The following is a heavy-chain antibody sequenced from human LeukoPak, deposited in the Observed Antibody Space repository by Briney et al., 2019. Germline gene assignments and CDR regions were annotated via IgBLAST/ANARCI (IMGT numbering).Heavy chain of an antibody. D-gene: IGHD4-23*01. J-gene: IGHJ2*01. CDR3: ATQSRTTVVTLDWYSDL. V-gene: IGHV4-59*01. Sequence: SETLSLTCTVSGGSISSYYWSWIRQPPGKGLEWIGYIYYSGSTNYNPSLKSRVTISVDTSKNQFSLKLSSVTAADTAVYYCATQSRTTVVTLDWYSDLWGRGTLVTVSS. CDR2: IYYSGST. CDR1: GGSISSYY.